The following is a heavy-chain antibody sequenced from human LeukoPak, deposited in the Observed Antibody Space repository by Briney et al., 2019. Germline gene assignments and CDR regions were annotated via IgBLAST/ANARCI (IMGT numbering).Heavy chain of an antibody. CDR3: ARYCIKGVCSPYYNMDV. J-gene: IGHJ6*02. CDR1: GFTFSSYA. CDR2: ISDNT. D-gene: IGHD2-8*01. Sequence: GRSLRLSCAASGFTFSSYAMHWVRQAPGKGLEWVSAISDNTYYADSVKGRFTISRDNSKNMLYLQMNSLRADDTAVYYCARYCIKGVCSPYYNMDVWGQGTTVTVSS. V-gene: IGHV3-23*01.